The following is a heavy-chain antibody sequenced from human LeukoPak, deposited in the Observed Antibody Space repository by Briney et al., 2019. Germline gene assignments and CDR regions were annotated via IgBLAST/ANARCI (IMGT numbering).Heavy chain of an antibody. Sequence: GGSLRLSCAASGFTFSSYWMHWVRQAPGKGLVWVSRINSDGSSTSYADSVKGRFTISRDNAKNTLYLQMNSLRAEDTAVYYCAKDSLTQYFDGSFDYWGQGTLVTVSS. V-gene: IGHV3-74*01. CDR3: AKDSLTQYFDGSFDY. D-gene: IGHD3-9*01. CDR2: INSDGSST. J-gene: IGHJ4*02. CDR1: GFTFSSYW.